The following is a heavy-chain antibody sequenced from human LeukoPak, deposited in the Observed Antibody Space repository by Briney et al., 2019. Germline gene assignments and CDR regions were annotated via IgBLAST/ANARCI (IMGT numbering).Heavy chain of an antibody. CDR3: ARGRRDGSYYFDY. J-gene: IGHJ4*02. CDR1: GGSISGYY. V-gene: IGHV4-59*01. CDR2: IYYSGST. Sequence: PSETLSLTCTVSGGSISGYYWSWIRQPPGKGLEWIGYIYYSGSTNYNPSLKSHFTISMDTSKNQFSLKLSSVTVADTAVYYCARGRRDGSYYFDYWGQGTLVTVSS.